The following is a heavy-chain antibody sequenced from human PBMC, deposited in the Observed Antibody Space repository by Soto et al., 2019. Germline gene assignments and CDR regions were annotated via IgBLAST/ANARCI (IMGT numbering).Heavy chain of an antibody. V-gene: IGHV1-2*04. CDR3: ARVLYCSSTSCYDWFDP. CDR2: INPNSGGT. D-gene: IGHD2-2*01. Sequence: ASVKVSCKASGYTFTGYYMHWVRQAPGQGLEWMGWINPNSGGTNYAQKFQGWVTMTRDTSISTAYMELSRLRSDDTAVYYCARVLYCSSTSCYDWFDPWGQGTLVTGSS. CDR1: GYTFTGYY. J-gene: IGHJ5*02.